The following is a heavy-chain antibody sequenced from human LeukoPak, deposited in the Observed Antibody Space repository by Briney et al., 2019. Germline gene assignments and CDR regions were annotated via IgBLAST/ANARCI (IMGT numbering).Heavy chain of an antibody. Sequence: SVRVSCKASGGTFSSYAISWVRQAPGQGLEWMGRIIPILGIANYAQKFQGRVTITADKSTSTAYMELSGLRSEDTAVYYCARGEMATITPGGFDPWGQGTLVTVSS. J-gene: IGHJ5*02. CDR3: ARGEMATITPGGFDP. CDR2: IIPILGIA. D-gene: IGHD5-24*01. V-gene: IGHV1-69*04. CDR1: GGTFSSYA.